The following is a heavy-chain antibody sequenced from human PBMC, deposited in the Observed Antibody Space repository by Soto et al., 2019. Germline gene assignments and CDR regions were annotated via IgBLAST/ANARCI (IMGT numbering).Heavy chain of an antibody. CDR1: GFTVSSNY. D-gene: IGHD3-22*01. J-gene: IGHJ4*02. CDR3: ARVQSDSNGGYHFDY. Sequence: EVQLVESGGGLVQPGVSLRLSCAASGFTVSSNYMGWVRQAPGKGLEWVSFIKSGDSAYYADSVRGRFTVSRHDSKNTLYLQMNSLRVVDTAAYYCARVQSDSNGGYHFDYWGQGTLVTVSS. CDR2: IKSGDSA. V-gene: IGHV3-53*04.